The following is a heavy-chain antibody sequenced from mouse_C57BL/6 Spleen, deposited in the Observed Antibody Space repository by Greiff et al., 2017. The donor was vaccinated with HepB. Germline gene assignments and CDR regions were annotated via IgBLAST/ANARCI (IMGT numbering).Heavy chain of an antibody. J-gene: IGHJ2*01. V-gene: IGHV1-82*01. Sequence: QVQLQQSGPELVKPGASVKISCKASGYAFSSSWMNWVKQRPGKGLEWIGRIYPGDGDTNYNGKFKGKATLTADKSSSTAYMQLSSLTSEDSAVYFCARGHLEIYFDYWGQGTTLAVSS. D-gene: IGHD6-1*01. CDR3: ARGHLEIYFDY. CDR1: GYAFSSSW. CDR2: IYPGDGDT.